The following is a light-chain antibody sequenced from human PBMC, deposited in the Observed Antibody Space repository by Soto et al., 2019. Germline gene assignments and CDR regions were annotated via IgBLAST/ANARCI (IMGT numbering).Light chain of an antibody. CDR1: QSVSGSY. CDR3: QQYGSSPIT. Sequence: ENVLTRSSGTLFLSPGERATLSCRASQSVSGSYLAWYQQKPGQAPRLLIYGASSRATGIPDRFSGSGSGTDFTLPISRLEPEDFAVYSCQQYGSSPITFG. V-gene: IGKV3-20*01. CDR2: GAS. J-gene: IGKJ5*01.